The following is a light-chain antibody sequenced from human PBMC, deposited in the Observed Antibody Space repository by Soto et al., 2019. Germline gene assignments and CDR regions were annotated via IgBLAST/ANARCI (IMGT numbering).Light chain of an antibody. CDR2: KAS. Sequence: DIQLTQSPSTLSESVGDRVIITCRASQSPSGWLAWYQQKPGKAPKLLIYKASTLVIGVPSRFSGSGSGTEFTLTNSRLQPDEFDNYYCQQWNSYSWTFGQATKVES. CDR1: QSPSGW. CDR3: QQWNSYSWT. J-gene: IGKJ1*01. V-gene: IGKV1-5*03.